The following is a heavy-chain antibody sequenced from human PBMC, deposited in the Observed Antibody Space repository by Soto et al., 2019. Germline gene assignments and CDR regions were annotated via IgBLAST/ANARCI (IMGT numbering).Heavy chain of an antibody. Sequence: GGSLRLSCAASGFTFSSYDMHWVRQATGKGLEWVSAIGTAGDTYYPGSVKGRFTISRENAKNSLYLQMNSLRAEDTALYFCARDLGGAATGIFDYWGQGVLVTVSS. J-gene: IGHJ4*02. CDR1: GFTFSSYD. D-gene: IGHD6-13*01. CDR3: ARDLGGAATGIFDY. CDR2: IGTAGDT. V-gene: IGHV3-13*01.